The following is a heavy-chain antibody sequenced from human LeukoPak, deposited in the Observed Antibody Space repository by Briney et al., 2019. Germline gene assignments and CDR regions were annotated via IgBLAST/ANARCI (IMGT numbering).Heavy chain of an antibody. CDR2: IKNDGGT. J-gene: IGHJ1*01. D-gene: IGHD3-22*01. Sequence: GGSLRLSCAASGFTFSTYWMHWVRQAPGKGLVWVSRIKNDGGTNYADSVKGRFTISRDNAKKTVSLQMNSLRPEDTGVYYCARAPSEIGGYYPEYFRHWGQGTLVTVSS. CDR3: ARAPSEIGGYYPEYFRH. CDR1: GFTFSTYW. V-gene: IGHV3-74*01.